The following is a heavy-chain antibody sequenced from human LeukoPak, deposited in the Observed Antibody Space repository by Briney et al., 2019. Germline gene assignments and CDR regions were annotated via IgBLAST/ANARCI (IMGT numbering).Heavy chain of an antibody. CDR3: TRGSGSYYVSYSY. D-gene: IGHD1-26*01. CDR2: IRSKAYGGTT. Sequence: GGSLRLSCTASGFTFGDYAMSWVRQAPGKGLEWVGFIRSKAYGGTTEYAASVKGGFTISRDDSKSIAYLQMNSLKTEDTAVYYCTRGSGSYYVSYSYWGQGTLVTVSS. V-gene: IGHV3-49*04. CDR1: GFTFGDYA. J-gene: IGHJ4*02.